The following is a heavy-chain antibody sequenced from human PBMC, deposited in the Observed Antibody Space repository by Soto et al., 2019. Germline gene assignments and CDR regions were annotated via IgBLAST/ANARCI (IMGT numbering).Heavy chain of an antibody. D-gene: IGHD6-13*01. CDR1: GDSVSSNSAA. CDR2: TYYRSKWYN. CDR3: ARVLAAAGLSFDY. V-gene: IGHV6-1*01. J-gene: IGHJ4*02. Sequence: QALSLTCAISGDSVSSNSAAWNLIRQSPSRGLEWLGRTYYRSKWYNDYAVSVKSRITINPDTSKNQFSLQLNSVTPEDTAVYYCARVLAAAGLSFDYWGQGTLVTV.